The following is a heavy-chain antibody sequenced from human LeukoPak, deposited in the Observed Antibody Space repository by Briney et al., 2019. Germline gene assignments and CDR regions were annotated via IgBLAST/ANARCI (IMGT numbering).Heavy chain of an antibody. J-gene: IGHJ4*02. CDR3: ATARKIVGATY. D-gene: IGHD1-26*01. Sequence: GGSLRLSCAASGFTFSSYAMSWVRQAPGKGLEWVSVISGSGSSTYYADSVQGRFTISRDNSKNTLYLQMNSLRAEDTAVYYCATARKIVGATYWGRGTLVTVSS. CDR1: GFTFSSYA. V-gene: IGHV3-23*01. CDR2: ISGSGSST.